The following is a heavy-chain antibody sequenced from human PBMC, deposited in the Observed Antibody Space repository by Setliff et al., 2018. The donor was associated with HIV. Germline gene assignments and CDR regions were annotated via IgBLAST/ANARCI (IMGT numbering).Heavy chain of an antibody. Sequence: GASVKVSCKASGGTFSSYGISWVRQAPGQGLEWMGGIIPILGVTDYAQRFQGRVTITADESTSTAYMELSNLRSEDTAVYYCATSGTSYYGSGSYHASGYWGQGTLVTVSS. V-gene: IGHV1-69*10. J-gene: IGHJ4*02. D-gene: IGHD3-10*01. CDR1: GGTFSSYG. CDR3: ATSGTSYYGSGSYHASGY. CDR2: IIPILGVT.